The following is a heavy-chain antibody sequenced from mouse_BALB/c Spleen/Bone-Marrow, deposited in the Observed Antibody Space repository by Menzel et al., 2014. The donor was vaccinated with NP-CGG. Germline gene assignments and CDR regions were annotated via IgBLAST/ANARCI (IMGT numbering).Heavy chain of an antibody. D-gene: IGHD4-1*01. CDR2: TNPGSGGA. J-gene: IGHJ4*01. CDR1: GYAFTNYW. V-gene: IGHV1-54*01. Sequence: VQLQQSGAELVRPGTSVQVSCKASGYAFTNYWIEWIKQRPGQGLEWIGVTNPGSGGANYNEKFKGKATLTADKSSSTAYIQFSSLTSDDSAVYFCARELGPRAMDYWGQGTSVTVSS. CDR3: ARELGPRAMDY.